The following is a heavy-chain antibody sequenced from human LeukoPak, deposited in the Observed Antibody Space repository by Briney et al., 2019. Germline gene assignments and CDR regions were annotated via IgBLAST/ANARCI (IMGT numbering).Heavy chain of an antibody. D-gene: IGHD3-3*01. J-gene: IGHJ5*02. CDR2: MHYTGST. V-gene: IGHV4-39*07. CDR1: GASISSASYY. Sequence: PSETLSLICTVSGASISSASYYWAWIRQPPGKGLEWIASMHYTGSTYFNPSLKSRVTISVDTSKNQFSLNLNSVTAADTAVYYCARDPRQGGDFWSATNWFDPWGQGTLVTVSS. CDR3: ARDPRQGGDFWSATNWFDP.